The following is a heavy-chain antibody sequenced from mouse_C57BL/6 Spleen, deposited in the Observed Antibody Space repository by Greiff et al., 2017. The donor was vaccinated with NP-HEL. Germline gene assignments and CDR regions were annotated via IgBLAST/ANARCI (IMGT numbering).Heavy chain of an antibody. D-gene: IGHD1-1*01. CDR2: IYPSDSET. V-gene: IGHV1-61*01. CDR1: GYTFTSYW. CDR3: ASDYGSRGFAY. J-gene: IGHJ3*01. Sequence: VQLQQPGAELVRPGSSVKLSCKASGYTFTSYWMDWVKQRPGQGLEWIGNIYPSDSETHYNQKFKDKATLTVDKSSSTAYMQLSSLTSEDSAVYYCASDYGSRGFAYWGQGTLVTVSA.